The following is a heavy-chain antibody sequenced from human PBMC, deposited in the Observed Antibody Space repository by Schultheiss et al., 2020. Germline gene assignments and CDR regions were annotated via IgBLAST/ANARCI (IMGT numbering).Heavy chain of an antibody. J-gene: IGHJ6*02. D-gene: IGHD5-24*01. CDR2: ISGSGGST. V-gene: IGHV3-23*01. CDR1: GFTFSSYA. Sequence: GGSLRLSCAASGFTFSSYAMSWVRQAPGKGLEWVSAISGSGGSTYYADSVKGRFTISRDNSKNTLYLQMNSLRAEDTAVYYCAREVTEMATIVEYYYYGMDVWGQGTTVTVSS. CDR3: AREVTEMATIVEYYYYGMDV.